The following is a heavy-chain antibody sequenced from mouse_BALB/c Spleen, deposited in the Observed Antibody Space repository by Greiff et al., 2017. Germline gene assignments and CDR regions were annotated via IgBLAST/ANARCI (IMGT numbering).Heavy chain of an antibody. Sequence: EVKLMESGGGLVQPGGSRKLSCAASGFTFSSFGMHWVRQAPEKGLEWVAYISSGSSTIYYADTVKGRFTISRDNPKNTLFLQMTSLRSEDTAMYYCARWPYRYEAMDYWGQGTSVTVSS. V-gene: IGHV5-17*02. D-gene: IGHD2-14*01. CDR3: ARWPYRYEAMDY. CDR1: GFTFSSFG. CDR2: ISSGSSTI. J-gene: IGHJ4*01.